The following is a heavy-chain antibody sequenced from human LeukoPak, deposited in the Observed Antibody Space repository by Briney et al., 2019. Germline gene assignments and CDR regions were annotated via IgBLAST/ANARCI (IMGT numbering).Heavy chain of an antibody. V-gene: IGHV1-46*01. J-gene: IGHJ4*02. D-gene: IGHD2-2*01. CDR3: ARVDCSSTSCPPTALFDY. CDR2: INPSGGST. CDR1: GYTFTSYY. Sequence: EASVKVSCKASGYTFTSYYMHWVRQAPGQGLEWMGIINPSGGSTSYAQKFQGRVTMTRDTSTSTVYMELSSLRSEDTAVYYCARVDCSSTSCPPTALFDYWGQGTLVTVSS.